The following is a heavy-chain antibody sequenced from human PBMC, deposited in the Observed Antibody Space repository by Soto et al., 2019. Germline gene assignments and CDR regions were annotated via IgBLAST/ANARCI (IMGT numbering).Heavy chain of an antibody. J-gene: IGHJ4*02. D-gene: IGHD3-10*01. CDR1: GYSFTSYW. CDR2: IDPSDSYS. V-gene: IGHV5-10-1*01. Sequence: LKISCKGSGYSFTSYWVIWVRQMPGKGLEWMGSIDPSDSYSDYSPSFQGHVTMSADMSINTAYLHWSSLKASDTAVYYCARGLYGSGSYYTGLFDYWGQGTLVTVSS. CDR3: ARGLYGSGSYYTGLFDY.